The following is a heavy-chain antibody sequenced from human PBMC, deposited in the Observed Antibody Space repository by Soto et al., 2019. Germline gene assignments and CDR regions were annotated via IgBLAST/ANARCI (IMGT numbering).Heavy chain of an antibody. V-gene: IGHV3-33*01. J-gene: IGHJ4*02. Sequence: QVQLVESGGGVVQPGRSLRLSCAASGFMFSNHGMHWVRQAPGKGLEWVAVIWSDGNNRYYADSVKGRFTISRDNSKNTVYLQMNSLRAEDTAVYYCVRGDNWNDAASDYWGQGTLVTFSS. CDR3: VRGDNWNDAASDY. D-gene: IGHD1-1*01. CDR2: IWSDGNNR. CDR1: GFMFSNHG.